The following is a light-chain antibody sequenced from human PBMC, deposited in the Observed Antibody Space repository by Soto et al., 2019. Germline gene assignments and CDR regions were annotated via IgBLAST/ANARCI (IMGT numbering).Light chain of an antibody. CDR1: SSDVGSYNL. Sequence: QSALTQPASVSGSPGQSITVSCTGTSSDVGSYNLVSWYQQHPGKAPKLMIYEGTKRPSGVSNRFSGSKSGNTAPLTISGLQAEDEAYYYCCSYAGSSSVVFGGGTKLTVL. CDR2: EGT. J-gene: IGLJ2*01. CDR3: CSYAGSSSVV. V-gene: IGLV2-23*01.